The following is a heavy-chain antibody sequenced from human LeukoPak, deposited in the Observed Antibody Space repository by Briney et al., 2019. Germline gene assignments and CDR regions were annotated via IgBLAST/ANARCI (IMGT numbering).Heavy chain of an antibody. CDR1: GYSFTTYW. CDR2: IDPSDSYT. V-gene: IGHV5-10-1*04. J-gene: IGHJ4*02. D-gene: IGHD3-10*01. Sequence: AGESLRISCKGSGYSFTTYWISWVRQMPGKGLEWMGRIDPSDSYTKYSPSFQGQVTISADKSISTAYLQWNSLEASDTAMYYCARYMRGHGEMKGRYYFDFWGQGTLVTVSS. CDR3: ARYMRGHGEMKGRYYFDF.